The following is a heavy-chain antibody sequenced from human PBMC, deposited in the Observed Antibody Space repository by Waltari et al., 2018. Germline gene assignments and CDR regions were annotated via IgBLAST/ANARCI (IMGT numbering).Heavy chain of an antibody. J-gene: IGHJ3*02. CDR1: GGSISSYY. CDR2: IYYSGST. CDR3: ATLSGYSSSWGDDAFDI. Sequence: QVQLQESGPGLVKPSETLSLTCTVSGGSISSYYWSWIRQPPGKGLEWIGYIYYSGSTNYNPSLKSRGTISVDTSKNQFSLKLSSVTAADTAVYYCATLSGYSSSWGDDAFDIWGQGTMVTVSS. V-gene: IGHV4-59*01. D-gene: IGHD6-13*01.